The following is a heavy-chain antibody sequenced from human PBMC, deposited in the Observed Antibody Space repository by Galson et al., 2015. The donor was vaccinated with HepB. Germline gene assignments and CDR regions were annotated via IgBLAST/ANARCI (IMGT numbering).Heavy chain of an antibody. CDR1: GFTCSNYA. D-gene: IGHD4/OR15-4a*01. CDR3: ATTKFGNGAYWTFEI. CDR2: ISAGGDTT. V-gene: IGHV3-23*01. J-gene: IGHJ3*02. Sequence: SLRLSCAASGFTCSNYAMTWVRQAPGKGLEWVSSISAGGDTTYYADSVEGRFTISRDNARKMLSLRTNSLRAEDTAVYYCATTKFGNGAYWTFEIWGQGKLVTVSS.